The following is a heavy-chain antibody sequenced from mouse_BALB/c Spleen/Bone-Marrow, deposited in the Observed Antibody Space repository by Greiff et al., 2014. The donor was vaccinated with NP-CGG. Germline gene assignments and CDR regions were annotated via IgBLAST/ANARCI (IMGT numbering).Heavy chain of an antibody. CDR2: ISSGSSTI. J-gene: IGHJ1*01. CDR1: GFTFSSFG. V-gene: IGHV5-17*02. CDR3: AREGDYGNYWYFDV. Sequence: EVKLMESGGGLVQPGGSRKLSCAASGFTFSSFGMHWVRQAPEKGLEWVAYISSGSSTIYYADTVKGRLTISRDNPKNTLFLQMTSLRSEDTAMYYCAREGDYGNYWYFDVWGAGTTVTVSS. D-gene: IGHD2-1*01.